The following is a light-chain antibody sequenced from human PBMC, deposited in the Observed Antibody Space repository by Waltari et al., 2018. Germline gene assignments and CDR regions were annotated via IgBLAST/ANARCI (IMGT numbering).Light chain of an antibody. CDR1: SSDVGGSTY. CDR2: DVS. V-gene: IGLV2-11*01. J-gene: IGLJ1*01. CDR3: CSYAGSSSFV. Sequence: QSALTQPRSVSGSPGQSVAISCTGTSSDVGGSTYVSWYQQHPGKAPKLMIYDVSNRPSGVPDRLSGSKSGNTASLTISGLQAEDEADYYCCSYAGSSSFVFGTGTKVTVL.